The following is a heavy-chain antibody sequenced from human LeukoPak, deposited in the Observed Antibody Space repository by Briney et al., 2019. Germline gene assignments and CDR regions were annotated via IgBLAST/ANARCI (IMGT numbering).Heavy chain of an antibody. Sequence: QSGGSLRLSCAASGFTFSSYSMNWVRQAPGKGLEWVAVISYDGSNKYYADSVKGRFTISRDNSKNTLYLQMNSLRAEDTAVYYCARDSGTPGRDGYNPAYYFDYWGQGTLVTVSS. J-gene: IGHJ4*02. CDR3: ARDSGTPGRDGYNPAYYFDY. CDR2: ISYDGSNK. D-gene: IGHD5-24*01. V-gene: IGHV3-30*03. CDR1: GFTFSSYS.